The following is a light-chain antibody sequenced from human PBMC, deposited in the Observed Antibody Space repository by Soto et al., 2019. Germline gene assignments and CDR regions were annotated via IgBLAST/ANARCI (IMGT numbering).Light chain of an antibody. V-gene: IGLV2-8*01. CDR2: EVS. J-gene: IGLJ1*01. CDR1: SSDVGGYNY. CDR3: SSYAGSNNLGV. Sequence: QSVLTQPASVSGSPGQSITISCTGTSSDVGGYNYVSWYQQHPDKAPKLMIYEVSKRPSGVPDRFSGSKSGNTASLTVSGLQAEDEADYYCSSYAGSNNLGVFGTGTKVTVL.